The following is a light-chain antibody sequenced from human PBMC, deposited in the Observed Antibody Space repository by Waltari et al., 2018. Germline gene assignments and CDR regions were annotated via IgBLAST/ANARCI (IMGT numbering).Light chain of an antibody. CDR1: SPDGGGYDC. CDR3: YSYAGNYFVI. V-gene: IGLV2-11*01. Sequence: QSALTQPRSVSGSPGQSVTISCSGTSPDGGGYDCVSWFQQHPGKAPTLIIYDVSQRPSGVPDRFSGSKSGNTASLTISGLQAEDEADYYCYSYAGNYFVIFGGGTKLTVL. CDR2: DVS. J-gene: IGLJ2*01.